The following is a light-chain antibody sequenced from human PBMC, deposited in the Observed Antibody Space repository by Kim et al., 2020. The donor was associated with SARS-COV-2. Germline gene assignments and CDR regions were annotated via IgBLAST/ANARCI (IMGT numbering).Light chain of an antibody. Sequence: ALGQAVRITCQGDSLRSYYASWYQQKPGQAPVLVIYGKNNRPSGIPDRFSGSSSGNTASLTITGAQAEDEADYYCNSRDSSGNHVVFGGGTQLTVL. CDR3: NSRDSSGNHVV. CDR2: GKN. J-gene: IGLJ2*01. V-gene: IGLV3-19*01. CDR1: SLRSYY.